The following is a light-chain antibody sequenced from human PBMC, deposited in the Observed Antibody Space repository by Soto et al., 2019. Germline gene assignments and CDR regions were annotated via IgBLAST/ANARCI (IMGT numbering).Light chain of an antibody. V-gene: IGKV1-5*03. CDR1: QSINTW. CDR3: QQYQTYSQ. Sequence: DIQMTQSPSTLSASVGDRVTITCPASQSINTWLAWYQLKSGRAPKLLIYKASTLESGVSSRFSGSGSGTEFTLTISSLQPDDFATYYCQQYQTYSQFGQGTKVDIK. CDR2: KAS. J-gene: IGKJ1*01.